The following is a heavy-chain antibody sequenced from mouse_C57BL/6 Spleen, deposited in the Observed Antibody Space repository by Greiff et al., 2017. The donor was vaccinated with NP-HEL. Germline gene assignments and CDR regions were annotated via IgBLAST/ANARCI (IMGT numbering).Heavy chain of an antibody. CDR1: GFNIKDYY. CDR3: TTVLRGRFAY. V-gene: IGHV14-1*01. CDR2: IDPEDGAT. Sequence: VQLQQSGAELVRPGASVKLSCTASGFNIKDYYMHWVKQRPEQGLEWIGRIDPEDGATEYAPKFQGKATMTADTSANTAYLQLSSLTSEDTAVYYCTTVLRGRFAYWGQGTLVTVSA. J-gene: IGHJ3*01. D-gene: IGHD1-1*01.